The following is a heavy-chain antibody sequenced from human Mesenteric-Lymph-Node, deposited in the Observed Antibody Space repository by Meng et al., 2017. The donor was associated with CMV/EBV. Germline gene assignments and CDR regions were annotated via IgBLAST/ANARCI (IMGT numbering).Heavy chain of an antibody. D-gene: IGHD3-22*01. CDR3: ARLDRITMIVVVKSRIRPSGGHDY. CDR2: ISAYNGNT. V-gene: IGHV1-18*01. J-gene: IGHJ4*02. Sequence: ISWVRQAPGRGLEWMGWISAYNGNTNYARKLQGRVTMTTDTSTSTAYMELRSLRSDDTAVYYCARLDRITMIVVVKSRIRPSGGHDYWGQGTLVTVSS.